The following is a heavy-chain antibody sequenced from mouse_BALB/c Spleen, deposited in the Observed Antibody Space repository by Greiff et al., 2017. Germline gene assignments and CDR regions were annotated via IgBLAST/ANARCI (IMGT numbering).Heavy chain of an antibody. J-gene: IGHJ3*01. CDR3: ARDGKLKFITTASFAY. D-gene: IGHD1-2*01. CDR1: GFSLTSYG. Sequence: QVQLKESGPGLVAPSQSLSITCTVSGFSLTSYGVHWVRQPPGKGLEWLGVIWAGGSTNYNSALMSRLSISKDNSKSQVFLKMNSLQTDDTAMYYCARDGKLKFITTASFAYWGQGTLVTVSA. V-gene: IGHV2-9*02. CDR2: IWAGGST.